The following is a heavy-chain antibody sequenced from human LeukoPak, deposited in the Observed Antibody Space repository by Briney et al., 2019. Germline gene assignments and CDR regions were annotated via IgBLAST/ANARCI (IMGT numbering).Heavy chain of an antibody. J-gene: IGHJ4*02. D-gene: IGHD3-16*01. Sequence: ASVKVSCKASGYTFTSYAMNWVRQAPGQGLEWMGWINTNTGNPTYAQGFTGRFVFSLDTSVSTAYLQWSSLNASDTAMYYCARRGGALDYWGQGTLVTVSS. CDR2: INTNTGNP. CDR3: ARRGGALDY. CDR1: GYTFTSYA. V-gene: IGHV7-4-1*02.